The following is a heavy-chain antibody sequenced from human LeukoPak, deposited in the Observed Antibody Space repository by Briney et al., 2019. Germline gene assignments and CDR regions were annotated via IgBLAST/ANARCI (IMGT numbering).Heavy chain of an antibody. CDR2: INPNSGGT. D-gene: IGHD6-13*01. Sequence: GASVKVSCKASGYTFTGYYMHWVRQAPGQGLEWMGWINPNSGGTNYAQKFQGRVTMTRDTSISTAYMELSRLRSDDTAVYYCARYYSSAAGKYYYYYYMDVWGKGTTVTTSS. V-gene: IGHV1-2*02. J-gene: IGHJ6*03. CDR3: ARYYSSAAGKYYYYYYMDV. CDR1: GYTFTGYY.